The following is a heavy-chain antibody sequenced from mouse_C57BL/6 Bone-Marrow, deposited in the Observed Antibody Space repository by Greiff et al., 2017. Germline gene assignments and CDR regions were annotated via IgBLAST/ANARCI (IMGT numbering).Heavy chain of an antibody. J-gene: IGHJ4*01. CDR2: INPNNGGT. CDR1: GYTFTDYY. V-gene: IGHV1-26*01. Sequence: VQLQQSGPELVKPGASVKISCKASGYTFTDYYMNWVKQSHGKSLEWIGDINPNNGGTSYNQKFKGKATLTVDKSSSTAYMELRSLTSEDSAVYYCARRIFITNYYAMDYWGQGTSVTVSS. D-gene: IGHD1-1*01. CDR3: ARRIFITNYYAMDY.